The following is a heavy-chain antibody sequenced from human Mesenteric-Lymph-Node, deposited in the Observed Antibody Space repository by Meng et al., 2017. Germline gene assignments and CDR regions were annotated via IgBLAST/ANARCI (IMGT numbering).Heavy chain of an antibody. CDR3: ASSYYYDSSGYYVYYGMDV. D-gene: IGHD3-22*01. CDR2: IRSSSSYI. V-gene: IGHV3-21*01. Sequence: GGSLRLSCAASGFTFSSYSMNWVRQAPGKGLEWVSSIRSSSSYIYYADSVKGRFTISRDNAKNSLYLQMNSLRAEDTAVYYCASSYYYDSSGYYVYYGMDVWGQGTTVTVSS. CDR1: GFTFSSYS. J-gene: IGHJ6*02.